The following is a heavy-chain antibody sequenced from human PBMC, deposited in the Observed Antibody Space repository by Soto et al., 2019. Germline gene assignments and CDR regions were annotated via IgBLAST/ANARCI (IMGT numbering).Heavy chain of an antibody. D-gene: IGHD2-2*01. CDR2: IKQDGSEK. J-gene: IGHJ5*02. V-gene: IGHV3-7*05. CDR3: ARDRDIVVVPAAPNNWFDP. Sequence: GGSLRLSCAASGFTFSSYWMSWVRQAPGKGLEWVANIKQDGSEKYYVDSVKGRFTISRDNAKNSLYLQMNSLRAEDTAVYYCARDRDIVVVPAAPNNWFDPWGQGTLVTVSS. CDR1: GFTFSSYW.